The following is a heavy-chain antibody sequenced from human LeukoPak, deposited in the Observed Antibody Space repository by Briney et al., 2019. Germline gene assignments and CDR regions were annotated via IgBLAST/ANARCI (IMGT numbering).Heavy chain of an antibody. CDR3: ARNSGANVYTYSFQY. CDR1: GLTFDDYG. V-gene: IGHV3-20*04. Sequence: GGSLRLSCVASGLTFDDYGMSWVRQAPGKGLEWVSGINWNGGTTTYADSVKGRFTISRDNAKNSLYLRMNSLRVEDTAFYYCARNSGANVYTYSFQYWGRGTLVTVSS. D-gene: IGHD1-26*01. CDR2: INWNGGTT. J-gene: IGHJ4*02.